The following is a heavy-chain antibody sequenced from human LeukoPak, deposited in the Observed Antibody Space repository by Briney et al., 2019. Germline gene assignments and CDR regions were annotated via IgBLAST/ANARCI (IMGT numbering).Heavy chain of an antibody. CDR1: GFTFSSYA. J-gene: IGHJ4*02. Sequence: GGSLRLSCAASGFTFSSYAMSWVRQAPGKGLEWVSAISGSGGSTYYADSVKGRFTISRDNSKNTLYLQMNSLGAEDTAVYYCAKVYRGGYPNHPAGNWGQGTLVTVSS. D-gene: IGHD3-22*01. CDR3: AKVYRGGYPNHPAGN. CDR2: ISGSGGST. V-gene: IGHV3-23*01.